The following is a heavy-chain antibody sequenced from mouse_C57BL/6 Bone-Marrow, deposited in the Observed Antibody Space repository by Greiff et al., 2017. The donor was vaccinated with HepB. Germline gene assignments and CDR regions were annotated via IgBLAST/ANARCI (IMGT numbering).Heavy chain of an antibody. V-gene: IGHV5-6*01. J-gene: IGHJ3*01. CDR3: ARPAAQVSFAY. CDR2: ISSGGSYT. Sequence: DVQLQESGGDLVKPGGSLKLSCAASGFTFSSYGMSWVRQTPDKRLEWVATISSGGSYTYYPDSVKGRFTISRDNAKNTLYLQMSSLKSEDTAMYYCARPAAQVSFAYWGQGTLVTVSA. CDR1: GFTFSSYG. D-gene: IGHD3-2*02.